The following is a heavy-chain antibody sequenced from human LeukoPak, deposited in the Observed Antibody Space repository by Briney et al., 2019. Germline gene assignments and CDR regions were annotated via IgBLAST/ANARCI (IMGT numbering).Heavy chain of an antibody. Sequence: SVKVSCKASGGTFSSYAISWVRQAPGQGLEWMGGIIPIFGTANYAQKFQGRVTITADESTSTAYMELSSLRSEDTAVYYCARGRNDFWSGYPFNYYYYYMDVWGKGTTVTVSS. D-gene: IGHD3-3*01. J-gene: IGHJ6*03. V-gene: IGHV1-69*13. CDR3: ARGRNDFWSGYPFNYYYYYMDV. CDR2: IIPIFGTA. CDR1: GGTFSSYA.